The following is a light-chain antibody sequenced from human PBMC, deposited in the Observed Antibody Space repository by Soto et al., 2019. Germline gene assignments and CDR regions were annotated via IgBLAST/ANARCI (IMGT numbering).Light chain of an antibody. CDR2: DAS. Sequence: EIVLTQSPATLSLSPGERATLSCRASQSVSSYLAWYQQKPGQAPRLLIYDASNRATGTPARFSGSGSGTDFTLTIGSLKPEDFAVYYCQQRSNWPRTFGQGTKLEIK. CDR1: QSVSSY. V-gene: IGKV3-11*01. CDR3: QQRSNWPRT. J-gene: IGKJ2*01.